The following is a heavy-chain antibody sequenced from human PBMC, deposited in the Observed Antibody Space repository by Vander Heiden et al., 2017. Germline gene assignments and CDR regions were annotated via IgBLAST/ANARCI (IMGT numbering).Heavy chain of an antibody. CDR1: RRSTSGSIHC. CDR2: FYHRGST. CDR3: ASGYGAIDD. Sequence: QLHLTESGPRMVKHSETLTPTFTVSRRSTSGSIHCWGWIRQDPGGRLEWIGNFYHRGSTYYNSSLKSRVTISVDTSKNQFSLMLTSVTAADTAFYYCASGYGAIDDWGQGQLVTVSS. V-gene: IGHV4-39*01. J-gene: IGHJ4*02. D-gene: IGHD4-17*01.